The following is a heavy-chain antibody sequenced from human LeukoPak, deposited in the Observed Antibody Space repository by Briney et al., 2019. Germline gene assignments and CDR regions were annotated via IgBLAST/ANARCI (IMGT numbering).Heavy chain of an antibody. D-gene: IGHD5-18*01. Sequence: SETLSLTCAVSGDSISSHYWWSWVRQPPGKGLGWIGEIYHSGSTNYNPSLKSRVTISVDKSKNQFSLKLTSLTAADTAVYYCARKGYTYGTFDYWGLGTLVTVSS. CDR2: IYHSGST. CDR1: GDSISSHYW. CDR3: ARKGYTYGTFDY. V-gene: IGHV4-4*02. J-gene: IGHJ4*02.